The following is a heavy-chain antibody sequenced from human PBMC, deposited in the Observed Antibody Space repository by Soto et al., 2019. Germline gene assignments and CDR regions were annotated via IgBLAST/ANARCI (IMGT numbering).Heavy chain of an antibody. CDR2: IDPVDSYT. V-gene: IGHV5-10-1*01. CDR1: GFSFTNYW. J-gene: IGHJ5*01. Sequence: PGESLKISSKGSGFSFTNYWISWVRQTPGKGLEWMGNIDPVDSYTNYSPSFQGHVTFSAHTSISTAYLQWSSLKASDTAMYFCARIESIARDWLDPWGQGTLVTVSS. D-gene: IGHD6-13*01. CDR3: ARIESIARDWLDP.